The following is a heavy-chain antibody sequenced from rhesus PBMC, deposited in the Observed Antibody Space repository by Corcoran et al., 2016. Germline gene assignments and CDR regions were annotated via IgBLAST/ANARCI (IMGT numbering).Heavy chain of an antibody. Sequence: QVQLQESGPGLVKPSETLSLTCAVSGGSISSGYYYWSWIRQPPGKGLELIGYITYSGSTSYNPSLKSRVTILKGTSKNQFSRQLSSVTAADTAVYYCARDPATGTTEIVDYWGQGVLVTVSS. V-gene: IGHV4-122*02. CDR1: GGSISSGYYY. CDR3: ARDPATGTTEIVDY. J-gene: IGHJ4*01. D-gene: IGHD1-26*01. CDR2: ITYSGST.